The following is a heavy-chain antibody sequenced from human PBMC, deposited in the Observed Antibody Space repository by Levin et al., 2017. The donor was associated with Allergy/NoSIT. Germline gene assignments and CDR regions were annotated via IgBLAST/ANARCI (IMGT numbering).Heavy chain of an antibody. CDR1: GDSVSSKDYY. D-gene: IGHD4-23*01. CDR2: ISYSGIA. Sequence: PSETLSLTCTVSGDSVSSKDYYWSWIRQSPGEGLEWIASISYSGIASYNPSLKSRGTISLDTPKNQFSLRVTAVTAADTAVFYCASRNGGIIWGQGTLVTVSS. J-gene: IGHJ4*02. V-gene: IGHV4-61*08. CDR3: ASRNGGII.